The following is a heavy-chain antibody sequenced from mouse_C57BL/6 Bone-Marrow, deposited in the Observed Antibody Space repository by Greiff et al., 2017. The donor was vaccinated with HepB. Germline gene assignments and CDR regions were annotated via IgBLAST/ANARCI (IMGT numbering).Heavy chain of an antibody. Sequence: VQLQQSGAELVRPGSSVKLSCKASGYTFTSYWMDWVKQRPGQGLEWIGNIYPYDSETHYNQKFKDKATLTVDKSSSTAYMQISSLTSEDSAVYDCARNGYYVDWYFDVGGSGTAVTVSS. D-gene: IGHD2-3*01. CDR1: GYTFTSYW. V-gene: IGHV1-61*01. CDR3: ARNGYYVDWYFDV. J-gene: IGHJ1*01. CDR2: IYPYDSET.